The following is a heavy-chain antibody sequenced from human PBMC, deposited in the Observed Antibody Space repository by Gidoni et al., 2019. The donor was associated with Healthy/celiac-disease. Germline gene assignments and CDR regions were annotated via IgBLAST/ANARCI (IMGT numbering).Heavy chain of an antibody. Sequence: QVQLVQSGAEVKKPGASVKVSCKASGYTFTSYDINWVRQATGQGLEWMGWMNPNSGNTGYAQKFQGRVTMTRNTSISTAYMELSSLRSEDTAVYYCARDRARYCSGGSCSYYGMDVWGQGTTVTVSS. J-gene: IGHJ6*02. D-gene: IGHD2-15*01. CDR2: MNPNSGNT. V-gene: IGHV1-8*01. CDR3: ARDRARYCSGGSCSYYGMDV. CDR1: GYTFTSYD.